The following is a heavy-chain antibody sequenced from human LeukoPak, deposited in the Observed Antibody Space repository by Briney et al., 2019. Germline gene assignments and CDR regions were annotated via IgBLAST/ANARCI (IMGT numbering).Heavy chain of an antibody. CDR3: GRHSPNHNYATGGVDF. CDR2: ISYSGLT. J-gene: IGHJ4*02. CDR1: GASITNYY. V-gene: IGHV4-59*08. Sequence: PSETLSLTCAVSGASITNYYWSWIRQPPGKGLEWIGYISYSGLTSYNASLKSRVLISIDTSKNQFSLKLTPLTAADTAVYFCGRHSPNHNYATGGVDFWGQGTLVTVSS. D-gene: IGHD4-11*01.